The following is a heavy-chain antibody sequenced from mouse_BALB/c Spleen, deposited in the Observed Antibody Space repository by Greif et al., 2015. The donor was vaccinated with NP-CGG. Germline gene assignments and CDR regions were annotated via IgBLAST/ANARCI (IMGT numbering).Heavy chain of an antibody. V-gene: IGHV2-2*02. CDR3: ARKSANWDAMYY. D-gene: IGHD4-1*01. J-gene: IGHJ4*01. CDR2: IWSGGST. Sequence: QVQLKQSGPGLVQPSQSLSITCTVSGFSLTSYGVHWVRRSPGKGLEWLGVIWSGGSTDYNAAFISRLSISKDNSMSXVFFKMNSLQANDTAIYFCARKSANWDAMYYWGQGTSVTVSS. CDR1: GFSLTSYG.